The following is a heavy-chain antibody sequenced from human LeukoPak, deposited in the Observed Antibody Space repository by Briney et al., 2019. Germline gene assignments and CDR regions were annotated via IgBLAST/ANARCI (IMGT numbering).Heavy chain of an antibody. CDR3: ARDSYWLGGTIGAFDI. Sequence: GGSLRLSCAASGFTFSSYSMNWVRQAPGRGLEWVSSMSSSGSSIYYADSVKGRFTISRDNAKTSLYLQINSLRAEDTAVYYCARDSYWLGGTIGAFDIWGQGTMVTVSS. CDR2: MSSSGSSI. V-gene: IGHV3-21*01. D-gene: IGHD3-10*01. CDR1: GFTFSSYS. J-gene: IGHJ3*02.